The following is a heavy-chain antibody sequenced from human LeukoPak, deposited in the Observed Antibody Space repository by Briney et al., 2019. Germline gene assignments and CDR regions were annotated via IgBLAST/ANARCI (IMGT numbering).Heavy chain of an antibody. V-gene: IGHV3-23*01. CDR1: GITFSSYA. D-gene: IGHD5-18*01. CDR2: ISGSGGST. J-gene: IGHJ4*01. Sequence: PGGSLRLSCAASGITFSSYAMSWVRQAPGKGLEWVSVISGSGGSTQYADSVKGRFTISRDNSKNTLYLQMNSLRAEDTAVYYCSTSGYSYGFGVQTRDFDYWGQGTLVTVSS. CDR3: STSGYSYGFGVQTRDFDY.